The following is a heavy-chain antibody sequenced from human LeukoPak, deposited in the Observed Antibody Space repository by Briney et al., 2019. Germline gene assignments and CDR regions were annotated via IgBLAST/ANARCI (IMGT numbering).Heavy chain of an antibody. CDR3: ARGRYSGYDYDY. V-gene: IGHV3-23*01. CDR2: ISGSGGST. J-gene: IGHJ4*02. Sequence: GGSLRLSCAASGFTFSSYAMSWVRQAPGKGLEWVSAISGSGGSTYYADSVKGRFTISRDNAKNSLYLQMDSLRAEDTAVYFCARGRYSGYDYDYWGQGTLVTVSS. CDR1: GFTFSSYA. D-gene: IGHD5-12*01.